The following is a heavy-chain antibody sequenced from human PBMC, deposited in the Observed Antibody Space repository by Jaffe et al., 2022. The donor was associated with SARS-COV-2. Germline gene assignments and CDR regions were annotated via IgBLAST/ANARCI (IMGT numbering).Heavy chain of an antibody. D-gene: IGHD3-9*01. Sequence: QVQLQQWGAGLLKPSETLSLTCAVYGGSFSGYYWSWIRQPPGKGLEWIGEINHSGSTNYNPSLKSRVTISVDTSKNQFSLKLSSVTAADTAVYYCARGVYFGYYDILTGYYLLDYWGQGTLVTVSS. CDR2: INHSGST. J-gene: IGHJ4*02. CDR1: GGSFSGYY. V-gene: IGHV4-34*01. CDR3: ARGVYFGYYDILTGYYLLDY.